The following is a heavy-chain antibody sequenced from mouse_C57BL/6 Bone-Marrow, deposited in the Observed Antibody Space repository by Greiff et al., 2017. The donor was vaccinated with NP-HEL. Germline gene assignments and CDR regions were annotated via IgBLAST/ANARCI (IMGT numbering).Heavy chain of an antibody. CDR3: AIYYYGP. CDR2: IYPGSGST. J-gene: IGHJ3*01. V-gene: IGHV1-55*01. CDR1: GYTYTSYW. Sequence: QVQLQQPGAELVKPGASVKMSCKASGYTYTSYWITWVKQRPGQGLEWIGDIYPGSGSTNYNEKFKSKATLTVDKSSSTAYMQLSSLTSEDSAVYYCAIYYYGPWGQGTLVTVSA. D-gene: IGHD1-1*01.